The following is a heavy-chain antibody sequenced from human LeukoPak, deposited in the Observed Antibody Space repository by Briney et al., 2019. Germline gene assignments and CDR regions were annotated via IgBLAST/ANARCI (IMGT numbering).Heavy chain of an antibody. CDR2: IYHSGST. CDR3: ARGGYGPFDY. Sequence: SETLSLTCTVSGGSISSYYWSWIRQPPGKGLEWIGYIYHSGSTNYNPSLKSRVTISVDTSKNQFSLKLSSVTAAHTAVYYCARGGYGPFDYWGQGTLVTVSS. D-gene: IGHD5-18*01. V-gene: IGHV4-59*01. CDR1: GGSISSYY. J-gene: IGHJ4*02.